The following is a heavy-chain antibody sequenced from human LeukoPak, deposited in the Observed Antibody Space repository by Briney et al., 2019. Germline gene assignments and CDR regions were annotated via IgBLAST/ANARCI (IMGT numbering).Heavy chain of an antibody. V-gene: IGHV4-39*01. CDR2: IYYSGST. D-gene: IGHD1-14*01. J-gene: IGHJ6*03. CDR3: ARGKDEPNYYYYYMDV. Sequence: NPSETLSLTCTVSGGSISSSSYYWGWIRQPPGKGLEWIGSIYYSGSTYYNPSLKSRVTISVDTSKNQFSLKLSSVTAADTAVYYCARGKDEPNYYYYYMDVWGKGTTVTVSS. CDR1: GGSISSSSYY.